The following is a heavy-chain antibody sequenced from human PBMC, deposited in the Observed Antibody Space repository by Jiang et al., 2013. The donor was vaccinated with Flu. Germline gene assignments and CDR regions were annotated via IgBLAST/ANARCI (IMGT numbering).Heavy chain of an antibody. CDR3: TNDYYDSSGYIY. J-gene: IGHJ4*02. D-gene: IGHD3-22*01. CDR1: GFTFSSYA. V-gene: IGHV3-30-3*02. CDR2: ISYDGSNK. Sequence: VQLLESGGGVVQPGRSLRLSCAASGFTFSSYAMHWVRQAPGKGLEWVAVISYDGSNKYYADSVKGRFTISRDNSKNTLYLQMNSLGAEDTAVYYCTNDYYDSSGYIYWGQGTLVTVSS.